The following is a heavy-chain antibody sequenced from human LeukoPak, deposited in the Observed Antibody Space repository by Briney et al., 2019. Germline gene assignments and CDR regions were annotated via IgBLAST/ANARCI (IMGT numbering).Heavy chain of an antibody. CDR3: AKRPTMTTVTTPSWHVCDS. D-gene: IGHD4-17*01. CDR1: GFTFSSYA. CDR2: IGASGAYT. Sequence: PGESLRLSCAASGFTFSSYAMNWVRQAPGKGLEWVSAIGASGAYTFYADSVKGRFTISRDNSRNTLYLQMNSLRAEDTAVYYCAKRPTMTTVTTPSWHVCDSWGQGTLVTVSS. V-gene: IGHV3-23*01. J-gene: IGHJ4*02.